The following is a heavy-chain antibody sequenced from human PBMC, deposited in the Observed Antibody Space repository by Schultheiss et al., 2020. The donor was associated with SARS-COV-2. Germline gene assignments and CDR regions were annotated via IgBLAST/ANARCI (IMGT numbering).Heavy chain of an antibody. Sequence: SQTLSLTCTVSGGSISSGGYYWSWIRQHPGKGLEWIGYIYYSGSTNYNPSLKSRVTISVDTSKNQFSLKLSSVTAADTAVYYCARLLPLGGSGWYGRYYGMDVWGQGTTVTVSS. CDR1: GGSISSGGYY. V-gene: IGHV4-31*03. CDR3: ARLLPLGGSGWYGRYYGMDV. CDR2: IYYSGST. J-gene: IGHJ6*02. D-gene: IGHD6-19*01.